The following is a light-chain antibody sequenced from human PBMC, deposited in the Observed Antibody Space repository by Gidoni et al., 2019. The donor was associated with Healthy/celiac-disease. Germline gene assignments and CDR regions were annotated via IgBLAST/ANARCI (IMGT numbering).Light chain of an antibody. CDR3: QQYGSSLL. J-gene: IGKJ4*01. CDR2: GAS. V-gene: IGKV3-20*01. CDR1: QSVSSSY. Sequence: EIVLTQSPGTLSLSPGERATLSCRASQSVSSSYLAWYQQKPGQAPRLLIYGASSGSGTDFTLTISRLEPEDFAVYYCQQYGSSLLIGGGTKVEIK.